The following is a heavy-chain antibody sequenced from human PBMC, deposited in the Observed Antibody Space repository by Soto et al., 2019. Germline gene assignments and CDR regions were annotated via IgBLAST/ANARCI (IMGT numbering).Heavy chain of an antibody. CDR3: ARDLWGYCGTDCYPLDV. CDR2: MYNTGRT. J-gene: IGHJ6*02. D-gene: IGHD2-21*02. V-gene: IGHV4-59*01. Sequence: PSETQSLTCPVSGGSISRYYLSWIRQPPGKGLEWIGYMYNTGRTVYNPSFKSRVTISVDTSKNQFSLQLDSVTAADTAVYYCARDLWGYCGTDCYPLDVWGQGTTVTVSS. CDR1: GGSISRYY.